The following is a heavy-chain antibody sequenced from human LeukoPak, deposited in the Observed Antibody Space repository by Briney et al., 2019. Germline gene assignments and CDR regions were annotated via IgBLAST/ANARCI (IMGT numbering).Heavy chain of an antibody. V-gene: IGHV3-72*01. Sequence: GGSLRLSCVASGFTSSGHYIDWVRQAPGKGLEWLGRSRNKGQGYTTEYAASVKGRFSFSRDESSNSLDLLMNSLKIEDTAVYYCARDHKRVWGGSGYWGQGTLVTVSS. J-gene: IGHJ4*02. CDR3: ARDHKRVWGGSGY. D-gene: IGHD3-10*01. CDR1: GFTSSGHY. CDR2: SRNKGQGYTT.